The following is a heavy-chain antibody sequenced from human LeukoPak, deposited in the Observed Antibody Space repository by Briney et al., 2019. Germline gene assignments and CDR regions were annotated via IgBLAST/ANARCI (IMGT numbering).Heavy chain of an antibody. Sequence: ASVKVSCKASGYPFTSYDINWVRQAPGQGLEWMGWISAYNGNTNYAQKLQGRVTMTTDTSTSTAYMELRSLRSDDTAVYYCARESSSWGYYYYCGMDVWGQGTTVTVSS. D-gene: IGHD6-13*01. J-gene: IGHJ6*02. CDR3: ARESSSWGYYYYCGMDV. V-gene: IGHV1-18*01. CDR1: GYPFTSYD. CDR2: ISAYNGNT.